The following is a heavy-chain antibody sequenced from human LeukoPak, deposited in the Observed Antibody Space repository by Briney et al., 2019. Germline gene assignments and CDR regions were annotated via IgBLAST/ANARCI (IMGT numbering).Heavy chain of an antibody. CDR3: ASGSVTMVRGVISWFDP. V-gene: IGHV4-39*01. CDR1: GGSISSTSYY. J-gene: IGHJ5*02. CDR2: IYFSGST. D-gene: IGHD3-10*01. Sequence: SETLSLTCTVSGGSISSTSYYWGWIRQPPGKGLEWIGNIYFSGSTYYNPSLKSRVTISVDTSKNQFSLKLSSVTAADTAVYYCASGSVTMVRGVISWFDPWGQGTLVTVSS.